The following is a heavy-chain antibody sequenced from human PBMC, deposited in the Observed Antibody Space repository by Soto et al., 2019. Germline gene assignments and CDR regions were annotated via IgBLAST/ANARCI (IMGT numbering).Heavy chain of an antibody. CDR2: IYPGDSDT. Sequence: GESLKISCKGSGYSFTSYWIGWVRQMPGKVLEWMGIIYPGDSDTRYSPSFQGQVTISADKSISTAYLQWSSLKASDTAMYYCARHYCSSTSCYPVYYYYYGMDVWGQGXTVTV. CDR3: ARHYCSSTSCYPVYYYYYGMDV. J-gene: IGHJ6*02. V-gene: IGHV5-51*01. D-gene: IGHD2-2*01. CDR1: GYSFTSYW.